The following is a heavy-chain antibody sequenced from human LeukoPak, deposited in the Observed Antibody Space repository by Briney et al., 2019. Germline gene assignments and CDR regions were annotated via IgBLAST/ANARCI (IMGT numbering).Heavy chain of an antibody. CDR3: AKGINLSSDYGPDY. Sequence: PGGSLRLSCAASGFTFDDYAMHWVRQAPGKGLEWVSGISWNSGSIGYADSVKGRFTISRDNAKNFLYLQMNSLRAEDTALYYCAKGINLSSDYGPDYWGQGTLVTVSS. V-gene: IGHV3-9*01. J-gene: IGHJ4*02. CDR2: ISWNSGSI. D-gene: IGHD4-17*01. CDR1: GFTFDDYA.